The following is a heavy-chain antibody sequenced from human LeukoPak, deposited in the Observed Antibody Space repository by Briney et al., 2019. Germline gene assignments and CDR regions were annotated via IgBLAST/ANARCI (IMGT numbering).Heavy chain of an antibody. D-gene: IGHD2-2*02. Sequence: PSETLSLTCTVSGGSISSGDYYWSWIREPPGKGLEWIGYIYYSGSTYYNPSLKSRVTISVDTSKNPFSLKLSSVTAADMAVYYCASLSDIVVVPAAIKDAFDIWGQGTMVTVSS. CDR3: ASLSDIVVVPAAIKDAFDI. J-gene: IGHJ3*02. CDR1: GGSISSGDYY. V-gene: IGHV4-30-4*08. CDR2: IYYSGST.